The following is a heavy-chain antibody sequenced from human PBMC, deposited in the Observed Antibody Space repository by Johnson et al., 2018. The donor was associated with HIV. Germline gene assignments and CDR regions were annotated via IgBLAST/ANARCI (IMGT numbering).Heavy chain of an antibody. J-gene: IGHJ3*02. CDR1: GFTFSSYA. CDR2: ISYDGSNK. V-gene: IGHV3-30-3*01. CDR3: AGITGTDDAFDI. Sequence: QVQLVESGGGVVQPGRSLRLSCAASGFTFSSYAMHWVRQAPGKGLEWVAVISYDGSNKYYADSVKGRFTISRDNSKNTLYLQMNSLRAEDTAVYYCAGITGTDDAFDIWGQGTMVTVSS. D-gene: IGHD1-20*01.